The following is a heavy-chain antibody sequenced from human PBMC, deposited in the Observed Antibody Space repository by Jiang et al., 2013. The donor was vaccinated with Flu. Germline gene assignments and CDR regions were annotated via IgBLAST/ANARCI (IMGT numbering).Heavy chain of an antibody. Sequence: VSGGSISSYYWSWIRQPPGKGLEWIGYIYYSGSTNYNPSLKSRVTISVDTSKNQFSLKLSSVTAADTAVYYCARASERNWNERAAFDIWGQGTMVTVSS. CDR3: ARASERNWNERAAFDI. D-gene: IGHD1-20*01. CDR1: GGSISSYY. J-gene: IGHJ3*02. V-gene: IGHV4-59*01. CDR2: IYYSGST.